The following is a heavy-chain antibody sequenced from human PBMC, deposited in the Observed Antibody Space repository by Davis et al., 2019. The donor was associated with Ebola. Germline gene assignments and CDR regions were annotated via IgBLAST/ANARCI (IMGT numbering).Heavy chain of an antibody. J-gene: IGHJ6*03. CDR3: ARGDSSSWARRYYYYYMDV. CDR2: IYYSGST. V-gene: IGHV4-59*01. D-gene: IGHD6-13*01. CDR1: GGSISSYY. Sequence: PGGSLRLSCTVSGGSISSYYWSWIRQPPGKGLEWIGYIYYSGSTNYNPSLKSRVTISVDTSKNQFSLKLSSVTAADTAVYYCARGDSSSWARRYYYYYMDVWGKGTTVTVSS.